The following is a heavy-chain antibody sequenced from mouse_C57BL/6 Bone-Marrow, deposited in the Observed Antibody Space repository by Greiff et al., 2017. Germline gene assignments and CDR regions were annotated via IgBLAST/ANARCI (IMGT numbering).Heavy chain of an antibody. J-gene: IGHJ2*01. Sequence: QVQLKESGAELAKPGASVKLSCKASGYTFTSYWMHWVKQRPGQGLEWIGYINPSSGYTKYNQKFKDKATLTADKSSSTAYMKLSSLTYKDSAVYYCATTVWGYWGQGTTLTGSS. V-gene: IGHV1-7*01. CDR1: GYTFTSYW. CDR3: ATTVWGY. CDR2: INPSSGYT. D-gene: IGHD1-1*01.